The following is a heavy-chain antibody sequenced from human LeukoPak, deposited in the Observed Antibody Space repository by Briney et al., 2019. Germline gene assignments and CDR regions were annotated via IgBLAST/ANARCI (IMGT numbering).Heavy chain of an antibody. J-gene: IGHJ2*01. CDR2: IIPIFGTA. D-gene: IGHD5-24*01. Sequence: RASVKVSCKASGGTFSSYAISWVRQAPGQGLEWMGGIIPIFGTANYAQKFQDRVTITTDESTSTAYMELSSLRSEDTAVYYCASPLMATTDLNFDLWGRGTLVTVSS. V-gene: IGHV1-69*05. CDR3: ASPLMATTDLNFDL. CDR1: GGTFSSYA.